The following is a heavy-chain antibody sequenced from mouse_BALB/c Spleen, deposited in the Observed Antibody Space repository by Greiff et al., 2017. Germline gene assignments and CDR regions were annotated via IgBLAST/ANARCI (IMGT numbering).Heavy chain of an antibody. CDR3: ASLSTMITTKGFYYAMDY. J-gene: IGHJ4*01. V-gene: IGHV14-3*02. CDR1: GFNIKDTY. D-gene: IGHD2-4*01. CDR2: IDPANGNT. Sequence: VQLKQSGAELVKPGASVKLSCTASGFNIKDTYMHWVKQRPEQGLEWIGRIDPANGNTKYDPKFQGKATITADTSSNTAYLQLSSLTSEDTAVYYCASLSTMITTKGFYYAMDYWGQGTSVTVSS.